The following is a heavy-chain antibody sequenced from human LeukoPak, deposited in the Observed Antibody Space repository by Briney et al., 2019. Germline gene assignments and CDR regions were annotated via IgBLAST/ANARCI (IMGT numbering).Heavy chain of an antibody. Sequence: GGSLRLSCAASGFTFSSYGMRWVRQAPGKGLEWVAFIRYDGSNKYYADSVKGRFTISRDNSKNTLYLQMNSLRAEDTAVYYCAKLAMIPGADYWGQGTLVTVSS. V-gene: IGHV3-30*02. CDR2: IRYDGSNK. CDR1: GFTFSSYG. CDR3: AKLAMIPGADY. J-gene: IGHJ4*02. D-gene: IGHD3/OR15-3a*01.